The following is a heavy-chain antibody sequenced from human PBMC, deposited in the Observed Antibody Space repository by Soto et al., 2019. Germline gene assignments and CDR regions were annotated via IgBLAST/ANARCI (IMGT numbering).Heavy chain of an antibody. Sequence: QVQLVESGGGVVQPGRSLRLSCAASGFTFSSYGMHWVRQAPGKGLEWVAVISYEGSNKYYADSVKGRFTISRDNSKNTLYLQMNSLRAEDTAVYYCATAGDRNYYYGMDVWGQGTTVTVSS. CDR3: ATAGDRNYYYGMDV. D-gene: IGHD7-27*01. CDR1: GFTFSSYG. V-gene: IGHV3-30*03. CDR2: ISYEGSNK. J-gene: IGHJ6*02.